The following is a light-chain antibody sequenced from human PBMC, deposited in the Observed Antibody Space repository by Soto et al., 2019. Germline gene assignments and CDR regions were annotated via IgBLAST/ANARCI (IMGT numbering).Light chain of an antibody. Sequence: QSVLTQPPSVSAAPGQKVTISCSGSSSNIGNNYVSWYQQLPGTAPKLLIYENNKRPSVIPDRFSGSKSGASATLGITGLQTGDEADYYCGTWVSSLSTWVFGGGTKLTVL. J-gene: IGLJ3*02. CDR1: SSNIGNNY. CDR2: ENN. V-gene: IGLV1-51*02. CDR3: GTWVSSLSTWV.